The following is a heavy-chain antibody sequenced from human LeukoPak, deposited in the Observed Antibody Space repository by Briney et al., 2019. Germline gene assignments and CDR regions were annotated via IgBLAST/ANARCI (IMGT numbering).Heavy chain of an antibody. D-gene: IGHD3-22*01. J-gene: IGHJ5*02. Sequence: GGSLRLSCAASGFTFSRHWMSWVRPAPGKGLEWVANIKKDGSEKYYVDAVKGRFTISRDNAKTSLYLQMNSLRAEDTAVYYCARGVTMIVVVRTYNWFDPWGQGTLVTVSS. CDR1: GFTFSRHW. V-gene: IGHV3-7*01. CDR2: IKKDGSEK. CDR3: ARGVTMIVVVRTYNWFDP.